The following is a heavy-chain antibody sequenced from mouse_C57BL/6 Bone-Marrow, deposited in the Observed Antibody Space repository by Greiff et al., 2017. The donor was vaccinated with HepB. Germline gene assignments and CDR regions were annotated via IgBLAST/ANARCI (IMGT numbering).Heavy chain of an antibody. Sequence: EVNVVESGEGLVKPGGSLKLSCAASGFTFSSYAMSWVRQTPEKRLEWVAYISSGGDYTYYADTVKGRFPLSRDSARNTLYLQMSSLKSEDTAMYYCTRDQRTYYSNYEDWWAYWGQGTLVTVSA. J-gene: IGHJ3*01. V-gene: IGHV5-9-1*02. D-gene: IGHD2-5*01. CDR1: GFTFSSYA. CDR2: ISSGGDYT. CDR3: TRDQRTYYSNYEDWWAY.